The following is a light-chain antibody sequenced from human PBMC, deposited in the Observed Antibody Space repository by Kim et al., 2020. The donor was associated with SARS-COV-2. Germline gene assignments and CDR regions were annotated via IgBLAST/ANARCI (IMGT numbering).Light chain of an antibody. J-gene: IGKJ2*01. CDR1: QSVLYSSRNKNY. CDR2: WAS. CDR3: QQYYSVPYT. Sequence: RATMNSKSSQSVLYSSRNKNYLAWYQRKPGQPPKVLIYWASTRESGVPDRFSGRGSGTEFTLPISTLQAEDVAIYYCQQYYSVPYTFGQGTKLEI. V-gene: IGKV4-1*01.